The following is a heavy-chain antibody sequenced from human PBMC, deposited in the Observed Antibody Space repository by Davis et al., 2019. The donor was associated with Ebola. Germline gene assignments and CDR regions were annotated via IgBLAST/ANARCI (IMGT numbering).Heavy chain of an antibody. V-gene: IGHV3-21*06. J-gene: IGHJ4*02. D-gene: IGHD2-15*01. CDR1: GFTFSTYT. CDR3: ARDYSLVVVGGGY. CDR2: ISGSTSYV. Sequence: GGSLRLSCAASGFTFSTYTMNWVRQAPGKGLEWVSSISGSTSYVYYADSLKGRFTISRDNSNNTVYLQMNSLRVEDTALYYCARDYSLVVVGGGYWGQGTQVTVSS.